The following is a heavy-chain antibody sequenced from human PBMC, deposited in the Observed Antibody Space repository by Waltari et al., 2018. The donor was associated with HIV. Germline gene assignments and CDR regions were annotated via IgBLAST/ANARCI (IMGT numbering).Heavy chain of an antibody. CDR2: SSWDNEVT. V-gene: IGHV3-20*04. CDR1: GFSFLDSG. CDR3: ASGYCSGPSCYSSAY. J-gene: IGHJ4*02. Sequence: EVRLVESGGRLARPGESFRLSCAASGFSFLDSGMGWVRQVPGKGLQWVSLSSWDNEVTYHADSVQGRFAISRDNSKNTLYLQMNSLRNDDTAVFYCASGYCSGPSCYSSAYWGQGTLVTVSS. D-gene: IGHD2-2*03.